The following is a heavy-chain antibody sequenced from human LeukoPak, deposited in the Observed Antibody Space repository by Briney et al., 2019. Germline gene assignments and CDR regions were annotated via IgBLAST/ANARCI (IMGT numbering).Heavy chain of an antibody. J-gene: IGHJ4*02. CDR1: GYSFTDYY. CDR2: IYPNRGGT. Sequence: ASVKVSCKASGYSFTDYYIHWVRQAPGQGLEWMGWIYPNRGGTNYAQKFQDRVTMTSDTSISTAYMELSRLRSDDTAVYYCAILWFGESFDYWGQGTLVTVSS. D-gene: IGHD3-10*01. CDR3: AILWFGESFDY. V-gene: IGHV1-2*02.